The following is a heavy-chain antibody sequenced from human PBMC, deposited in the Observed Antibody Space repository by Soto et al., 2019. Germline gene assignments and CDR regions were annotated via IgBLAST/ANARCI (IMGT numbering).Heavy chain of an antibody. D-gene: IGHD2-21*02. J-gene: IGHJ4*02. V-gene: IGHV3-30-3*01. CDR2: ISYDGSNK. CDR1: GFTFSSYA. CDR3: ARDAYCGGDCPTDY. Sequence: PGGSLRLSCADSGFTFSSYAMHWVRQAPGKGLEWVAVISYDGSNKYYADSVKGRFTISRDNSKNTLYLQMNSLRAEDTAVYYCARDAYCGGDCPTDYWGQGTLVTVSS.